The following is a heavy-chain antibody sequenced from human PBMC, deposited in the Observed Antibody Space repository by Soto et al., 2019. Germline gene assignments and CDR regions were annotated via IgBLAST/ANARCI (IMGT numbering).Heavy chain of an antibody. CDR3: AKRWYSNGWYFDY. D-gene: IGHD6-19*01. V-gene: IGHV3-23*01. J-gene: IGHJ4*02. CDR2: ISGSGGST. CDR1: GFTFSSYA. Sequence: GESLKISCAASGFTFSSYAMSWVRQAPGKGLEWVSGISGSGGSTYNADSVKGRFTISRDNSKNTLYMQMNSLRAEDTAVYYCAKRWYSNGWYFDYWGQGTLVTVSS.